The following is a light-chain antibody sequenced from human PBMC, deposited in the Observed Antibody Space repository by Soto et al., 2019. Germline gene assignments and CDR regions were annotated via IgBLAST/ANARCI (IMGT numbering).Light chain of an antibody. Sequence: DIVMTQSPLSLPVTPGEPASTSCRSSQSLLHSNGYNYLGWYLQKPGQSPQLLISLGSNRASGVPARFSGSGSATDFTLNIARVEAEDFGVYYCMQALQSPYTFGQGTKLEIK. CDR3: MQALQSPYT. V-gene: IGKV2-28*01. CDR2: LGS. CDR1: QSLLHSNGYNY. J-gene: IGKJ2*01.